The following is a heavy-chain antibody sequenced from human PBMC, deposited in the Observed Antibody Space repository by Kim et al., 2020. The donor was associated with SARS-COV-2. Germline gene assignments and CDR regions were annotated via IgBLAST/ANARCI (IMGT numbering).Heavy chain of an antibody. D-gene: IGHD3-10*01. J-gene: IGHJ3*01. CDR3: ARVLSLGVLWFGELLPHFD. CDR2: ISAYNGNT. CDR1: GYTFSSYV. Sequence: ASVKVSCKASGYTFSSYVISWVRQAPGQGLEWMGWISAYNGNTNCAHNLQGRVTMTTDTSTSTAYMELRSLRSDDTAVYYCARVLSLGVLWFGELLPHFD. V-gene: IGHV1-18*01.